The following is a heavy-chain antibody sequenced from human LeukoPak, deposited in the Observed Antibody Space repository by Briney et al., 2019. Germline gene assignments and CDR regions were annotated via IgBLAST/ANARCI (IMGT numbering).Heavy chain of an antibody. CDR1: GFTFSSYA. Sequence: GGSLRLSCAASGFTFSSYAMSWVRQAPGKGLEWVSAIRGSGGSTYHADSVKGRFTISRDNSKNTLYLQMNSLRAEDTAVYYCAKAFDYGARGGYFDYWGQGTLVTVSS. J-gene: IGHJ4*02. V-gene: IGHV3-23*01. D-gene: IGHD4-17*01. CDR3: AKAFDYGARGGYFDY. CDR2: IRGSGGST.